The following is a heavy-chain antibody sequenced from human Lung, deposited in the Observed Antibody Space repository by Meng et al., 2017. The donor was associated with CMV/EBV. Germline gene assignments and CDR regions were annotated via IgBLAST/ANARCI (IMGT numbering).Heavy chain of an antibody. CDR3: AKQSIAARSDY. V-gene: IGHV4-39*01. CDR2: IYYSGST. J-gene: IGHJ4*02. Sequence: LXCTVSGGSISSSSYYWGWIRQPPGKGLEWIGSIYYSGSTYYNPSLKSRVTISVDTSKNQFSLKLSSVTAADTAVYYCAKQSIAARSDYWGQGTMVNGAS. D-gene: IGHD6-6*01. CDR1: GGSISSSSYY.